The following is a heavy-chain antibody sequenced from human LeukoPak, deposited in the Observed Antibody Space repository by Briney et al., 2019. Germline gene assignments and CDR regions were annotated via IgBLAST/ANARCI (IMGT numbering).Heavy chain of an antibody. CDR2: IYTSGST. Sequence: SETLSLTCTVSGGSISSYYWSWIRQPAGKGLEWIGRIYTSGSTNYNPSLKSRVTISVDTSKNQFSLKLSSVTAADTAVYYCARGRYYYDFWSGYYTKNWFDPWGQGTLVTVSS. J-gene: IGHJ5*02. CDR1: GGSISSYY. D-gene: IGHD3-3*01. CDR3: ARGRYYYDFWSGYYTKNWFDP. V-gene: IGHV4-4*07.